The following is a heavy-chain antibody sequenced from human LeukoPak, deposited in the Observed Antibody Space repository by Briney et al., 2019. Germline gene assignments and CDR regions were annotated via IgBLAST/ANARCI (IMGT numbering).Heavy chain of an antibody. D-gene: IGHD6-19*01. CDR1: GGSISSYY. J-gene: IGHJ4*02. CDR2: IYYSGST. CDR3: ARVGIAVASPFFDY. V-gene: IGHV4-59*01. Sequence: SETLSLTCTVSGGSISSYYWSWIRLPPGKGLEWIGYIYYSGSTNYNPSLKSRVTISVDTSKNQFSLKLGSVTAADTAVYYCARVGIAVASPFFDYWGQGTLVTVSS.